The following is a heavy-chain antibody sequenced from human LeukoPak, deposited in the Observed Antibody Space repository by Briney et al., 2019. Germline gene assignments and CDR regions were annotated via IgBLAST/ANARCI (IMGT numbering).Heavy chain of an antibody. D-gene: IGHD6-6*01. CDR1: GDSVSSNSAA. CDR2: TYYRSKWFN. J-gene: IGHJ4*02. V-gene: IGHV6-1*01. Sequence: SQTLSLTCAISGDSVSSNSAAWNWIRQSPSRGLEWLGRTYYRSKWFNDYAVFVKSRITINPETSKNQFSLQVNSLTPEDTAVYYCAREDSSSSLSFDYWGQGTLVTVSS. CDR3: AREDSSSSLSFDY.